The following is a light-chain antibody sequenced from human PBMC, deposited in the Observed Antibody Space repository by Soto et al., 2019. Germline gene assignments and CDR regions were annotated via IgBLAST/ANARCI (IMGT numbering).Light chain of an antibody. CDR2: DAS. J-gene: IGKJ3*01. V-gene: IGKV3-20*01. Sequence: DMVLTQSPGTLSLSPGERAILSCRASQSVVNSYLAWFQHKPGQAPRLLIHDASRRATGIPDRFSGSGSGTDFNLTISRLEPEDFAVYYCQQYGDLPCTVGPGTRVDIK. CDR3: QQYGDLPCT. CDR1: QSVVNSY.